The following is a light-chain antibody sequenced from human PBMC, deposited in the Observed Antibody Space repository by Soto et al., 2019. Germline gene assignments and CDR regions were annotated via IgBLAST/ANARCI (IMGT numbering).Light chain of an antibody. V-gene: IGKV3-20*01. CDR3: QQYGSSRPIT. CDR1: QSIHNNY. J-gene: IGKJ5*01. Sequence: IVLSQSPGTLSLSPGGRATLSCRAIQSIHNNYLAWYQQKPGQAPRLLIYAASGRATGLPDRFSGSGSGTDFTLTISRLEPEDFAVYYCQQYGSSRPITFGQGTRLEIK. CDR2: AAS.